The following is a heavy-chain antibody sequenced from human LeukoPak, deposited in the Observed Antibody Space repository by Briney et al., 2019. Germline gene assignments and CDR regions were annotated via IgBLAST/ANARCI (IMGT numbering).Heavy chain of an antibody. Sequence: SETLSLTCTVSGGSIRSSYYYWGWIRQPPGKGLEWIGSIYDSGSTYYNPSLKSRVTISVDTSKNQFSLKLNSVTAADTAVYYCARDHGGWFDPWGQGTLVTVSS. CDR1: GGSIRSSYYY. J-gene: IGHJ5*02. CDR3: ARDHGGWFDP. V-gene: IGHV4-39*02. CDR2: IYDSGST.